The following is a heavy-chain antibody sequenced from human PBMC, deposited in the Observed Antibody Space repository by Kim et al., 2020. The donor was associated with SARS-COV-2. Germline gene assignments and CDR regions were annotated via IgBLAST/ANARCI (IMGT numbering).Heavy chain of an antibody. V-gene: IGHV3-23*03. J-gene: IGHJ6*02. D-gene: IGHD2-15*01. CDR1: GFTFSIYT. CDR3: AKGAGCSGSSCYSGGYYGMDV. Sequence: GGSLRLSCAASGFTFSIYTINGVRQAPGKGLEWVSVISSGGSSTYYADSVKGRFTISRDNSKSTLFLQMNSLRAEDTAVYYCAKGAGCSGSSCYSGGYYGMDVWGQGTTVTVSS. CDR2: ISSGGSST.